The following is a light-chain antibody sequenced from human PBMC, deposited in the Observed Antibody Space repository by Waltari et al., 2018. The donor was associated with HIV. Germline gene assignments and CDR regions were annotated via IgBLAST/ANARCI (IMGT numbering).Light chain of an antibody. V-gene: IGLV2-14*01. CDR2: EVS. CDR3: SSYTSSSTLAYV. CDR1: SSDVGGYNY. Sequence: QSALTQPASVSGSPGQSITISCTGPSSDVGGYNYVSWYQQHPGQAPKLMIYEVSNRPSGVSNRFSGSKSGNTASLTISGLQAEDEADYYCSSYTSSSTLAYVFGTGTKVTVL. J-gene: IGLJ1*01.